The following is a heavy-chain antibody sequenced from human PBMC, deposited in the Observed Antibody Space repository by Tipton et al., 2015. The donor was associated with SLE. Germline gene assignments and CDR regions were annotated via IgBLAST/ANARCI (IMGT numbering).Heavy chain of an antibody. V-gene: IGHV4-39*07. CDR1: GGSISSRNYY. Sequence: LRLSCTVSGGSISSRNYYWGWIRQSPGKGLEWIATIYHSGSTYYNPSLKSRVTISVDTSKNQFSLKLSSVTAADTAVYYCARGYGSGSYDYYYGMDVWGQGTTVTVSS. D-gene: IGHD3-10*01. CDR3: ARGYGSGSYDYYYGMDV. CDR2: IYHSGST. J-gene: IGHJ6*02.